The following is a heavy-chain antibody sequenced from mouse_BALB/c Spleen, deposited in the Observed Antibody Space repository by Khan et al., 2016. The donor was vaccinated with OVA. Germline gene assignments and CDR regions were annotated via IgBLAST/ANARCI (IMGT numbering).Heavy chain of an antibody. J-gene: IGHJ3*01. Sequence: QVQLQQPGGELVKPGASVKLSCKASGYTFTSYWMHWVKQRPGQGLEWIGEINPSNGRTNYNEKFKSKATLTVDKPSNTVYMQLSSLTSEDSAVSYCERSTMITTEFADWGQGTLVTVSS. V-gene: IGHV1S81*02. CDR1: GYTFTSYW. D-gene: IGHD2-4*01. CDR3: ERSTMITTEFAD. CDR2: INPSNGRT.